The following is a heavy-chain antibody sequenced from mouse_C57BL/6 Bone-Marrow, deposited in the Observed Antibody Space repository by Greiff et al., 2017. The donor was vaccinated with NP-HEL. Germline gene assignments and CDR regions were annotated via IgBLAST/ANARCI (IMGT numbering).Heavy chain of an antibody. CDR1: GFNIKDDY. J-gene: IGHJ2*01. CDR2: IDPENGDT. V-gene: IGHV14-4*01. D-gene: IGHD2-2*01. Sequence: VHVKQSGAELVRPGASVKLSCTASGFNIKDDYMHWVKQRPEQGLEWIGWIDPENGDTEYASKFQGKATITADTSSNTAYLQLSSLTSEDTAVYYCTTGYGYDNWGQGTTLTVSS. CDR3: TTGYGYDN.